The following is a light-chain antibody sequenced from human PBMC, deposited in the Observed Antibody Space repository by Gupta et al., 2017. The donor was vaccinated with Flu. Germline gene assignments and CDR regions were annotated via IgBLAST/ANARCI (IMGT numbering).Light chain of an antibody. J-gene: IGLJ2*01. CDR2: DTS. CDR3: SPAYSGTRV. Sequence: AVVTQEPSLTVSPGGTVTLTCDSSTGGVTSGHYPYWFQQKPGHAPRILISDTSNTPSSTPARSSGSLLGGKAALXLXGALPEXEDEYYCSPAYSGTRVFGGGTKLTVL. V-gene: IGLV7-46*01. CDR1: TGGVTSGHY.